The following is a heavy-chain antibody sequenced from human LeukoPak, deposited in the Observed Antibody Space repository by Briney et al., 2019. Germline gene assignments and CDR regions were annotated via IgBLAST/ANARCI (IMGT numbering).Heavy chain of an antibody. CDR1: GFTISSYY. D-gene: IGHD3-9*01. CDR2: IYHSGNT. J-gene: IGHJ4*02. Sequence: GGSLRFSCAASGFTISSYYMAWVRQAPGEGLEWVSVIYHSGNTDYADSVKGRFTISRDNSKNTVYLQMSSLRAEDTAVYYCARVRVTGYSNFAYWGQGTLVTVSS. V-gene: IGHV3-53*01. CDR3: ARVRVTGYSNFAY.